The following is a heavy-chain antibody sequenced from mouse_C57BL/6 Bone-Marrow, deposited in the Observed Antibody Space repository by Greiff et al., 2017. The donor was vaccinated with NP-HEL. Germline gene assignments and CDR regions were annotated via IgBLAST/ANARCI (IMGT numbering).Heavy chain of an antibody. CDR2: IYPRSGNT. V-gene: IGHV1-81*01. CDR1: GYTFTSYG. J-gene: IGHJ4*01. CDR3: ARHYRRGYGMDY. D-gene: IGHD2-14*01. Sequence: VQLLQSGAELVRPGASVKLSCKASGYTFTSYGISWVKQSTGQGLEWIVVIYPRSGNTYYNEKFKGKTTLTEDKSSSTSYMELRSLTSEDSAVYCCARHYRRGYGMDYWGQGTAVTVSS.